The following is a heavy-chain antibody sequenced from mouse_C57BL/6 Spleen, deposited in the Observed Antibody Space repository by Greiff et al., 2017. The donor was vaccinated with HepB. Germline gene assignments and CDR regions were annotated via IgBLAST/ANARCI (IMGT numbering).Heavy chain of an antibody. J-gene: IGHJ4*01. CDR3: ARRGDGYYEDAMDY. CDR1: GYTFTSYG. V-gene: IGHV1-81*01. D-gene: IGHD2-3*01. Sequence: QVHVKQSGAELARPGASVKLSCKASGYTFTSYGISWVKQRTGQGLEWIGEIYPRSGNTYYNEKFKGKATLTADKSSSTAYMELRSLTSEDSAVYFCARRGDGYYEDAMDYWGQGTSVTVSS. CDR2: IYPRSGNT.